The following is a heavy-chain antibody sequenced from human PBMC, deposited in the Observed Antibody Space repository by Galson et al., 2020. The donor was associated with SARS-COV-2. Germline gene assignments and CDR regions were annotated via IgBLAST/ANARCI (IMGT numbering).Heavy chain of an antibody. CDR3: ARGDMGNDDFDY. V-gene: IGHV3-74*01. CDR1: GFTFSSYW. Sequence: PGGSLRLSCAASGFTFSSYWMHWVRQAPGKGLVWVSRIYSQGSSTSYADSVKGRFTISGDNAKNTLYLQMNSLRAEDTAVYYCARGDMGNDDFDYWGQGTLVTVSS. J-gene: IGHJ4*02. D-gene: IGHD7-27*01. CDR2: IYSQGSST.